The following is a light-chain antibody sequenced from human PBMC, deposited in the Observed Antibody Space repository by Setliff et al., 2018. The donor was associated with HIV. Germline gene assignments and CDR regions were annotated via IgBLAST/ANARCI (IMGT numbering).Light chain of an antibody. V-gene: IGKV3-20*01. CDR2: GTS. J-gene: IGKJ1*01. Sequence: DIVLTQSPGTLSLSPGDRATLSCRASQSVSSTYLAWYQQQPGQAPRLLIYGTSRRATGIPDRFSGSGSGTDFTLTISRLEPEDFAVYYCQQYGTSPRAWTFGQGTKVDIK. CDR3: QQYGTSPRAWT. CDR1: QSVSSTY.